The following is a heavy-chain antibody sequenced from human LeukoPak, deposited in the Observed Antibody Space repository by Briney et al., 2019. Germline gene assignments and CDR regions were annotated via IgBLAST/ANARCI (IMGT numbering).Heavy chain of an antibody. CDR1: GLTISSHW. Sequence: RGSLRLSCAASGLTISSHWMSWVRQAPGKGLEWVANINQDGGEKNFVDSVKGRFTISRDNAKNSLYMQMNSLRVEDTAVYYCARDGYSTSSVFRNWGQGTLVSVSS. J-gene: IGHJ4*02. V-gene: IGHV3-7*01. D-gene: IGHD6-6*01. CDR2: INQDGGEK. CDR3: ARDGYSTSSVFRN.